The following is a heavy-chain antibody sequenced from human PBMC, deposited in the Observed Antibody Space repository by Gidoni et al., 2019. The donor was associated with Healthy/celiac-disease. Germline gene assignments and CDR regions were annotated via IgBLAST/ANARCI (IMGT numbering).Heavy chain of an antibody. D-gene: IGHD2-2*01. CDR1: GCSLSTSGMG. CDR2: IYWDDDK. J-gene: IGHJ5*02. V-gene: IGHV2-5*02. CDR3: AHRPAGGHIVVGGYWFDP. Sequence: QITLTESGHTPVKPTQTLTLTCPFYGCSLSTSGMGVGWIRQPPGKPLEWLALIYWDDDKHYSPSLKSRLTITKDTSKNQVVLTMTNMDPVDTATYYCAHRPAGGHIVVGGYWFDPWGQGTLVTVSS.